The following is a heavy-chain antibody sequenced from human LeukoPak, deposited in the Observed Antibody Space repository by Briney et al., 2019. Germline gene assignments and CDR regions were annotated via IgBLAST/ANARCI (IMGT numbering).Heavy chain of an antibody. J-gene: IGHJ4*02. CDR2: ISSSGRSI. CDR3: ARDGRWINYYGGSAPL. CDR1: GFTFSSYE. V-gene: IGHV3-48*03. Sequence: GGSLRLSCAASGFTFSSYEMNWVRQAPGKGLEWVSYISSSGRSIYYADSVKGRFTISRDNAKNSLYLQMNSLTVEDTAVYYCARDGRWINYYGGSAPLWGQGTLVTVSS. D-gene: IGHD3-22*01.